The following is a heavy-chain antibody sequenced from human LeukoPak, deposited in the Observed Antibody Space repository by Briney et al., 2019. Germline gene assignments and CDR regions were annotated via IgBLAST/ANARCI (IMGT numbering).Heavy chain of an antibody. D-gene: IGHD1-1*01. J-gene: IGHJ4*02. CDR3: ARGRGGPTGLNYFDY. Sequence: PSETLSLTCTASGGSISSYYWSWIRQPPGKGLEWIGYIYYSGSTNYNPSLKSRVTISVDTSKNQFSLKLSSVTAADTAVYYCARGRGGPTGLNYFDYWGQGTLVTVSS. CDR1: GGSISSYY. CDR2: IYYSGST. V-gene: IGHV4-59*01.